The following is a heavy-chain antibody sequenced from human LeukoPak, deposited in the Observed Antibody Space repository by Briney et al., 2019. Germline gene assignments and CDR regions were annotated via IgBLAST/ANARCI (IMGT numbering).Heavy chain of an antibody. J-gene: IGHJ6*02. Sequence: GGSLRLSCAASGFTFSSYAMSWVRQAPGKGLEWVSAVSGSGGSTYYADSVKGRFTISRDNSKNTLYLQMNSLRAEDTAVYYCAKIRWGGYYYYGMDVWGQGTTVTVSS. V-gene: IGHV3-23*01. CDR1: GFTFSSYA. CDR2: VSGSGGST. D-gene: IGHD4-23*01. CDR3: AKIRWGGYYYYGMDV.